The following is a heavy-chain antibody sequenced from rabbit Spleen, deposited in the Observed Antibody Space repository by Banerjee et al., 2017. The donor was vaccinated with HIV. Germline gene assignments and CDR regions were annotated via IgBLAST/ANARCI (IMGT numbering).Heavy chain of an antibody. Sequence: QEQLEESGGDLVKPGATLTLTCTASGLSFSGDYDMCWVRQAPGKGLEWIGCIYTGNTKTYYASWARGRVTISKTSSPTVTLQLNSLTAADTATYFCARDLTGVIGWNFGWWGPGTLVTVS. D-gene: IGHD1-1*01. CDR1: GLSFSGDYD. V-gene: IGHV1S45*01. CDR2: IYTGNTKT. J-gene: IGHJ4*01. CDR3: ARDLTGVIGWNFGW.